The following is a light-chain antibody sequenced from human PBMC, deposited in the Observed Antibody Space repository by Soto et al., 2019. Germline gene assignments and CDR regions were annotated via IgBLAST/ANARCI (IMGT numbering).Light chain of an antibody. CDR1: QGINNF. CDR2: GAS. V-gene: IGKV1-27*01. Sequence: DIQMTESPSSLSASFGDRVSITCRASQGINNFLAWYQQRPGKVPKLLIFGASTLQSGVSSRFSGSGSGTDFSLTISNLQPEDIATYYCQKYDMEPPGTFGQGTKVDI. J-gene: IGKJ1*01. CDR3: QKYDMEPPGT.